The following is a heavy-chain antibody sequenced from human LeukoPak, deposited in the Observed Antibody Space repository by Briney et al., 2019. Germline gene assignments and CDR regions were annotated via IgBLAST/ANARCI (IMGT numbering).Heavy chain of an antibody. J-gene: IGHJ6*03. CDR2: INHSGST. CDR3: ARRRSYYYYMDV. Sequence: PSETLSLTCAVYGGSFSGYYWSWIRQPPGKGLEWIGEINHSGSTNYNPSLKSRVTISVDTSKNQFSLKLSSVTAADTAVYYCARRRSYYYYMDVWGKGTTVAISS. CDR1: GGSFSGYY. V-gene: IGHV4-34*01.